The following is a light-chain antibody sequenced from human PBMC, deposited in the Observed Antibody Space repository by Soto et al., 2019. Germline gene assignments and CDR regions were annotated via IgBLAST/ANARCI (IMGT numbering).Light chain of an antibody. J-gene: IGLJ1*01. V-gene: IGLV2-11*01. CDR3: CSFAGSYTYV. CDR2: DVS. CDR1: SSDVGRYDY. Sequence: QSVLTQPRSVSGSPGQSVTISCTGTSSDVGRYDYVSWYQQHPGKAPKLIIYDVSERPSGVPDRFSGSKFGNTASLTISGLQAEDEADYSCCSFAGSYTYVFGTGTKVNV.